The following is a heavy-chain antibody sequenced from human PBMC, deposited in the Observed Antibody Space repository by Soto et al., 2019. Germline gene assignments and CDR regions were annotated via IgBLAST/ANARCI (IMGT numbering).Heavy chain of an antibody. V-gene: IGHV1-18*01. CDR3: AAPGGNHFGMDV. J-gene: IGHJ6*02. CDR2: ISGYNANT. D-gene: IGHD2-8*02. CDR1: DNTFTNYG. Sequence: ASLTVSCKSFDNTFTNYGINWVRQAPGQGLEWLGWISGYNANTKEAQKFQDRVSMTADASTRTAYLEVRSLTSDDTGVYFCAAPGGNHFGMDVWGQGNTVTVS.